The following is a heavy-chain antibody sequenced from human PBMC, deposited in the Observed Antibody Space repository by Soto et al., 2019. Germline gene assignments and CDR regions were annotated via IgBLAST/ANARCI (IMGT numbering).Heavy chain of an antibody. D-gene: IGHD6-13*01. CDR3: AKDRDGAAAGPTKFYGMDV. CDR2: ISGSGDST. CDR1: GFTFSSYA. Sequence: EVQLLESGGGLVQPGGSLRLSCAASGFTFSSYAMSWVRQAPGKGLEWVSVISGSGDSTYYADSVRGRFTISRDNSKTTLYLQMNRLRAEDTAVYYCAKDRDGAAAGPTKFYGMDVWGQGTTVTVSS. V-gene: IGHV3-23*01. J-gene: IGHJ6*02.